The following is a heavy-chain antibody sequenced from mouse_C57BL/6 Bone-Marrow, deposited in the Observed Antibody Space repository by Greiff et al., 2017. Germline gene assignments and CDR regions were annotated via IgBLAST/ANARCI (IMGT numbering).Heavy chain of an antibody. Sequence: EVQRVESGGDLVKPGGSLKLACAASGFTFSSYGMSWVRQTPDKRLEWVATISSGGSYTYYPDSVKGRFTISRENDKNTLYLQMSSLKSEDTAMYYCADGYPWFAYWGQGTLVTVSA. V-gene: IGHV5-6*01. J-gene: IGHJ3*01. D-gene: IGHD2-3*01. CDR3: ADGYPWFAY. CDR1: GFTFSSYG. CDR2: ISSGGSYT.